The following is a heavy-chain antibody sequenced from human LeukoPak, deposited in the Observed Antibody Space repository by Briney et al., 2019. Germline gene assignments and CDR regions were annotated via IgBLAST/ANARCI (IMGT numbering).Heavy chain of an antibody. CDR3: ARDRVEGAAAGGDAFDI. V-gene: IGHV4-31*03. Sequence: SETLSLTCTVSGGSISSGAFYWSWIRQQPGKGLEWIGYIYYSGYTYYNPSLKSRVTISVDNSKSQFSLKLSSVTAADTAVYYCARDRVEGAAAGGDAFDIWGQGTMVTVSS. D-gene: IGHD6-13*01. J-gene: IGHJ3*02. CDR1: GGSISSGAFY. CDR2: IYYSGYT.